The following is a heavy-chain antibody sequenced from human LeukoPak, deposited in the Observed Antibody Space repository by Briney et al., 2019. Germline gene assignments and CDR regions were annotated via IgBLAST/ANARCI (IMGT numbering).Heavy chain of an antibody. D-gene: IGHD4-23*01. CDR1: GGSFSGYY. CDR3: ARGLDYGGNSGYYFDY. Sequence: SETLSLTCAVYGGSFSGYYWSWIRQPPGKGLEWIGEINHSGSTNYNPSLKSRVTIPVDTSKNQFSLKLSSVTAADTAVYYCARGLDYGGNSGYYFDYWGQGTLVTVSS. V-gene: IGHV4-34*01. CDR2: INHSGST. J-gene: IGHJ4*02.